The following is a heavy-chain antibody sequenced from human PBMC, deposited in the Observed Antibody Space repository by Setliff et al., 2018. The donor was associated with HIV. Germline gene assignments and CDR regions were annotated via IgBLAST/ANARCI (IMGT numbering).Heavy chain of an antibody. CDR3: ARRSGAAVFYYFDY. CDR1: GGSIGSYC. Sequence: SETLSLTCTVSGGSIGSYCWSWIRQPPGKGLEWIGTICHSATTNYNPSLKNRVAISVDTSKNQFSLKLTSVTPADTAVYYCARRSGAAVFYYFDYWGQGTLVTVSS. V-gene: IGHV4-59*01. J-gene: IGHJ4*02. CDR2: ICHSATT. D-gene: IGHD6-13*01.